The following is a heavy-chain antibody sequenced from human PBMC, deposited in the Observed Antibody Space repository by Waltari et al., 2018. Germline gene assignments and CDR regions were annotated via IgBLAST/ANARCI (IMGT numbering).Heavy chain of an antibody. V-gene: IGHV1-69-2*01. J-gene: IGHJ6*03. CDR2: VEPEDGET. CDR3: ATVNEMATITPTYYYYYMDV. Sequence: EVQLVQSGAEVKKPGATVKISCKASGYTFTDYYMHWVQQAPGKGLEWMGRVEPEDGETIYAEKFQGRVTITADTSTDTAYMELSSLRSEDTAVYYCATVNEMATITPTYYYYYMDVWGKGTTVTVSS. CDR1: GYTFTDYY. D-gene: IGHD5-12*01.